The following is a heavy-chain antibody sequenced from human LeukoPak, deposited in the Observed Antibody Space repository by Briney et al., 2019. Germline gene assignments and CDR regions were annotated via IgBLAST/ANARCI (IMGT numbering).Heavy chain of an antibody. CDR2: ISGSGGST. J-gene: IGHJ4*02. Sequence: PGGSLRLSCAASGFTFHNNGMSWVRQAPGKGLEWVSAISGSGGSTYYADSVKGRFTISRDNSKNTLYLQMNSLRAEDTAVYYCAAYDYSNYTFFDYWGQGTLVTVSS. D-gene: IGHD4-11*01. CDR3: AAYDYSNYTFFDY. V-gene: IGHV3-23*01. CDR1: GFTFHNNG.